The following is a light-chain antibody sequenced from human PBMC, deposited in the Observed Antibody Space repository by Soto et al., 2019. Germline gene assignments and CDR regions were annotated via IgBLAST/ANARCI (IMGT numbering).Light chain of an antibody. V-gene: IGKV3-15*01. Sequence: EIVMTQSPATLSVSPGERVTLSCRASQSVSNNLAWYQQKPGQAPRLLIFSASIRETGIPDRFSGSGSGTEFTLTISSLQSEDFAVYYCQQYNNWPRTFGQGTKVEIK. CDR3: QQYNNWPRT. CDR2: SAS. J-gene: IGKJ1*01. CDR1: QSVSNN.